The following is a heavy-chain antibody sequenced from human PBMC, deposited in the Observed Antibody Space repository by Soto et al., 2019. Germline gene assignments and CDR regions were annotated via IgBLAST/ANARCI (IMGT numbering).Heavy chain of an antibody. V-gene: IGHV4-59*01. CDR3: ASQLLGWFDP. J-gene: IGHJ5*02. Sequence: PSETLSLTCTVSGGSISGYYGSWIRQPPGKGLEWIGYIYYSGSTNYNPSLKSRVTISVDTSKNQFSLKLSSVTAADTAVYYCASQLLGWFDPWGQGTLVTVSS. CDR1: GGSISGYY. CDR2: IYYSGST. D-gene: IGHD2-2*01.